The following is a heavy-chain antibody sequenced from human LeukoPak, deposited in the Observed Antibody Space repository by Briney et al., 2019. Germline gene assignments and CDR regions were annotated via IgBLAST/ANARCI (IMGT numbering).Heavy chain of an antibody. D-gene: IGHD2-21*02. J-gene: IGHJ6*03. Sequence: PGGSLRLSCAASGFTFSSYAMHWVRQAPGKGLEWVAVISYDGSNKYYADSVKGRFTISRDNSKNTLYLQMNSLRAEDTAVYYCARDNVVVTAIRDYYYYYMDVWGKGTTVTVSS. V-gene: IGHV3-30*04. CDR2: ISYDGSNK. CDR1: GFTFSSYA. CDR3: ARDNVVVTAIRDYYYYYMDV.